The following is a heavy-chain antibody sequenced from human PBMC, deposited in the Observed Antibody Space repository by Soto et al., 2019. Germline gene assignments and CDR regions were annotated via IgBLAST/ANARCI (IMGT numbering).Heavy chain of an antibody. CDR3: TVITYYYDSSGYYYPPKAFDI. D-gene: IGHD3-22*01. Sequence: GGSLRLSCAASGFTFSTYSMNWVRQAPGKGLEWVSSISSSSSYIYYADSVKGRFTISRDNAKNTLYLQMNSLKTEDTAVYYCTVITYYYDSSGYYYPPKAFDIWGQGTMVTVSS. CDR2: ISSSSSYI. V-gene: IGHV3-21*03. CDR1: GFTFSTYS. J-gene: IGHJ3*02.